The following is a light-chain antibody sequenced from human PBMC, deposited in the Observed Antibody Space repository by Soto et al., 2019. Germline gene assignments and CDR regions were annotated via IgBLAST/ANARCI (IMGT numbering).Light chain of an antibody. CDR3: CSYAGSMTWV. Sequence: QSALTQPASVSGSPGQSITISCTGSRSDVGRYTFVSWYQHHPGEAPKVIIYEATKRPSGISPRFSGSKSGNTASLTISGLQAEDEGEYYCCSYAGSMTWVVGGGTKLTVL. CDR1: RSDVGRYTF. J-gene: IGLJ3*02. CDR2: EAT. V-gene: IGLV2-23*01.